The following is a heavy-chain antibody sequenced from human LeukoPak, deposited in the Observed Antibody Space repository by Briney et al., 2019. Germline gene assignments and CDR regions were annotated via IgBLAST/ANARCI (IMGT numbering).Heavy chain of an antibody. Sequence: TPSETLSLTCTVSGGSMSGFFWTWIRQPPGRELEWIGSIYYSGSSTKYNPPLKSRVTISVDTSKSQFSLNLNSATAADTAVYYCARTSRHFYGSGTNLTPWPAGMDVWGQGTTVTVSS. V-gene: IGHV4-59*01. CDR2: IYYSGSST. CDR1: GGSMSGFF. D-gene: IGHD3-10*01. CDR3: ARTSRHFYGSGTNLTPWPAGMDV. J-gene: IGHJ6*02.